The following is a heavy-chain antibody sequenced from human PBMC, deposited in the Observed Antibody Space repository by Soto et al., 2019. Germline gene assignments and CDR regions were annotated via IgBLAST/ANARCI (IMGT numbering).Heavy chain of an antibody. V-gene: IGHV4-31*02. D-gene: IGHD1-1*01. J-gene: IGHJ4*02. CDR3: ARGVTTLYYFDS. CDR1: GGSISRSVYY. CDR2: IYYAGSS. Sequence: QVQLQESGPGLVKSSQTLSLTCSVSGGSISRSVYYWTWLRQHPGKGLEWIGHIYYAGSSYCNPSLRSRLSLSLDTSNNQFSLKLNYVTAADTAVYYCARGVTTLYYFDSWGQGTLVSVSS.